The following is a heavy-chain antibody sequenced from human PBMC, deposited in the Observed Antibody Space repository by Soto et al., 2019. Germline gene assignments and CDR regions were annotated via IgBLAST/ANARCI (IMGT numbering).Heavy chain of an antibody. J-gene: IGHJ5*02. Sequence: SETLPFTCTDSGGSISSSSYYLGWIRQPPGKGLEWIGSIYYSGSTYYNPSLKSRVTISVDTSKNQFSLKLSSVTAADTAVYYCSSLNVCSTGCSLGGLDPWGEGTLVTVYS. D-gene: IGHD2-2*01. CDR3: SSLNVCSTGCSLGGLDP. CDR2: IYYSGST. CDR1: GGSISSSSYY. V-gene: IGHV4-39*01.